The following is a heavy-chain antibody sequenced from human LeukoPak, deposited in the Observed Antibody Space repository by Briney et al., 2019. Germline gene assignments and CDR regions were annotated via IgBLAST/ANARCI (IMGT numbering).Heavy chain of an antibody. CDR3: AKDELGSGSYDAFDI. CDR2: ISGSGGST. J-gene: IGHJ3*02. V-gene: IGHV3-23*01. CDR1: GFTFSSYG. Sequence: GGSLRLSCAASGFTFSSYGMSWVRQAPGKGLEWVSAISGSGGSTYYADSVKGRFTISRDNSKNTLYLQMNSLRAEDTAVYYCAKDELGSGSYDAFDIWGQGTMVTVSS. D-gene: IGHD1-26*01.